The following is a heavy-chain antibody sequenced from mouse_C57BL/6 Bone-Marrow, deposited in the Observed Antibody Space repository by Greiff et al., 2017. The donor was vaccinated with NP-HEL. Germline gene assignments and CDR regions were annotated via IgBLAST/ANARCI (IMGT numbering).Heavy chain of an antibody. V-gene: IGHV2-2*01. D-gene: IGHD2-5*01. CDR1: GFSLTSYG. CDR2: IWSGGST. J-gene: IGHJ4*01. Sequence: QVQLKESGPGLVQPSQSLSITCTVSGFSLTSYGVHWVRQSPGKGLEWLGVIWSGGSTDYNAAFISRLSISKDNSKSQVFYKMNSLQADDTAIYYCARRAYYSSYVYAMDYWGQGTSVTVSS. CDR3: ARRAYYSSYVYAMDY.